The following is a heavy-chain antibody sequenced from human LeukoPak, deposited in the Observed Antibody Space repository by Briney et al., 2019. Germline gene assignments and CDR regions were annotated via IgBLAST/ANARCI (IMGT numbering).Heavy chain of an antibody. Sequence: ASVKVSCKASGYTFTGYYMHWVRQAPGQGLEWMGIINPSGGSTSYAQKFQGRVTMTRDMSTSTVYMELSSLRSEDTAVYYCARDVGQIVVVPAAMGYTSWFDPWGQGTLVTASS. CDR3: ARDVGQIVVVPAAMGYTSWFDP. D-gene: IGHD2-2*01. J-gene: IGHJ5*02. CDR1: GYTFTGYY. V-gene: IGHV1-46*01. CDR2: INPSGGST.